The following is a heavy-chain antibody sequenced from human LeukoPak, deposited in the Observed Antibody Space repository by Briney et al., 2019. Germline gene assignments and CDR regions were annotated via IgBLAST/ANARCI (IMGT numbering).Heavy chain of an antibody. V-gene: IGHV3-23*01. J-gene: IGHJ4*02. CDR1: GFTFSSYA. Sequence: PGGSLRLSCAASGFTFSSYAMSWVRQAPGKGLEWVSAISGSGGSTYYADSVKGRFTISRDNSKNTLYLQMNSLRAEDTAVYYCAIDPKLYSSSWIDYWAREPWSPSPQ. CDR2: ISGSGGST. CDR3: AIDPKLYSSSWIDY. D-gene: IGHD6-13*01.